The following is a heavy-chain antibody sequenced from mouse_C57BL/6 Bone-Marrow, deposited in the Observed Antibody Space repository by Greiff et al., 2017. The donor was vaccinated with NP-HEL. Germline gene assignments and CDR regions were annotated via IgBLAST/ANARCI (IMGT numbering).Heavy chain of an antibody. J-gene: IGHJ2*01. CDR1: GYTFTSYW. CDR2: IDPSDSYT. V-gene: IGHV1-59*01. Sequence: QVQLQQPGAELVRPGTSVKLSCKASGYTFTSYWMHWVKQRPGQGLEWIGVIDPSDSYTNYNQKFKGKATLTVDTSSSTAYMQLSSLTSEDSAVYYCVRNGYVDYWGQGTTLTVSS. D-gene: IGHD1-1*02. CDR3: VRNGYVDY.